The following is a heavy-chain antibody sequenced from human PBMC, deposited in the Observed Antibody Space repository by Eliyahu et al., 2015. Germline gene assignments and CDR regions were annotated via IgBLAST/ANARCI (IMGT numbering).Heavy chain of an antibody. Sequence: NTNYNPSLKSRVTISVDTSKNQFSLKLSSVTAADTAVYYCARLFSRVAARLLPNKQDRYYYYMDVWGKGTTVTVSS. V-gene: IGHV4-34*01. CDR3: ARLFSRVAARLLPNKQDRYYYYMDV. J-gene: IGHJ6*03. D-gene: IGHD6-6*01. CDR2: NT.